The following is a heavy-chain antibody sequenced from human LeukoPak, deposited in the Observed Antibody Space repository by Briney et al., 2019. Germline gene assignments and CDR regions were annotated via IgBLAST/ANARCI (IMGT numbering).Heavy chain of an antibody. CDR1: GFTFSSYS. D-gene: IGHD2-15*01. CDR2: ISSSSSYI. J-gene: IGHJ4*02. Sequence: GGPLRLSCAASGFTFSSYSMNWVRQAPGKGLEWVSSISSSSSYIYYADSVKGRFTISRDNAKNSLYLQMNSLRAEDTAVYYCARGRYCSGGSCYGFAALDYWGQGTLVTVSS. CDR3: ARGRYCSGGSCYGFAALDY. V-gene: IGHV3-21*01.